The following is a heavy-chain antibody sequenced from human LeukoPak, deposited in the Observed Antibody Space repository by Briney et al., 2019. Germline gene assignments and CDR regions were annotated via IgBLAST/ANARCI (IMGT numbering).Heavy chain of an antibody. D-gene: IGHD6-19*01. Sequence: GGSLRLSCAASGFTFSSYAMSWGRQAPGKGLEWVSAISGSGGSTYYADSVKGRFTISKDNSKNTLYLQMNSLRAEDTAVYYCAQDKFAGRTDSSAYPLGYWGQGTLVTVPS. CDR1: GFTFSSYA. V-gene: IGHV3-23*01. J-gene: IGHJ4*02. CDR3: AQDKFAGRTDSSAYPLGY. CDR2: ISGSGGST.